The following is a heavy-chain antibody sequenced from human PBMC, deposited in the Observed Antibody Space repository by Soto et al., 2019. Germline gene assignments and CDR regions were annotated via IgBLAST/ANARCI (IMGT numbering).Heavy chain of an antibody. Sequence: EVQLLESGGGLVQPGGSLRLSCAASGFTFSSYAMRWVRQAPGKGLEWVSAISGSGGSTYYADSVKGRFTISRDNAKNTLYLQMNSLRAEDTAVYYCAKGPYSSGYYYHNDAFDIWGQGRMVTVSS. CDR1: GFTFSSYA. J-gene: IGHJ3*02. CDR2: ISGSGGST. CDR3: AKGPYSSGYYYHNDAFDI. D-gene: IGHD3-22*01. V-gene: IGHV3-23*01.